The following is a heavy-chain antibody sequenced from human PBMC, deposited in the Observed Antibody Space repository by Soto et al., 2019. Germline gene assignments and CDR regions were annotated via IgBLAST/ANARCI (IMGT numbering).Heavy chain of an antibody. D-gene: IGHD6-19*01. Sequence: ASAKVSCKVSGYTLTELSMHWVRQAPGKGLEWMGGFDPEDGETIYAQKFQGRVTMTRNTSISTAYMELSSLRSEDTAVYYCAARRSGWDYYYYGMDVWGQGTTVTVSS. V-gene: IGHV1-24*01. CDR1: GYTLTELS. J-gene: IGHJ6*02. CDR3: AARRSGWDYYYYGMDV. CDR2: FDPEDGET.